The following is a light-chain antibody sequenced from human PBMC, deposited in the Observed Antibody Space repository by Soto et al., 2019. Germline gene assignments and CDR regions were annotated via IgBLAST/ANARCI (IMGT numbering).Light chain of an antibody. Sequence: QSVLTQPPSASGTPGQRVTISCSGSTSNIGDNTVNWYKQLPGTAPKLLIYTDNQRPSGVPDRFSGSKSGTSASLAISGLQSEDEADYYCGAWDDSLNGYVFGSGTKLTVL. V-gene: IGLV1-44*01. CDR2: TDN. J-gene: IGLJ1*01. CDR1: TSNIGDNT. CDR3: GAWDDSLNGYV.